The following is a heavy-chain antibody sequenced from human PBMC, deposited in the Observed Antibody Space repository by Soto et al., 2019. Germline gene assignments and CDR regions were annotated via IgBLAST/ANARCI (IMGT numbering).Heavy chain of an antibody. CDR3: EAEMTFGKLSVV. CDR1: GDTDTNYV. Sequence: SVKVSCKASGDTDTNYVISWVRQAPGQGLEWMGGIFPKFGTTYSAQKLQDRLTITADESTSTDYMQLSSLRLDDTAVYYCEAEMTFGKLSVVWGQGTTVTVSS. CDR2: IFPKFGTT. D-gene: IGHD3-16*02. V-gene: IGHV1-69*13. J-gene: IGHJ6*02.